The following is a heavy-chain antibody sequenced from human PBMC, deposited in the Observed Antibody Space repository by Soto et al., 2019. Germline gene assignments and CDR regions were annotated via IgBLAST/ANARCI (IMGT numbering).Heavy chain of an antibody. V-gene: IGHV4-34*01. Sequence: QVQLQQWGAGLLKPSETLSLTCAVYGGSFSDYYWSWIRQPPGKGLEWIGEINHSGTTNYNPSLKSRVTISVDTYKNKFSLKLNSVTAADTAVYYCARGDQCGSISCYPYYFDYWGQGTLVTVSS. CDR1: GGSFSDYY. D-gene: IGHD2-2*01. J-gene: IGHJ4*02. CDR2: INHSGTT. CDR3: ARGDQCGSISCYPYYFDY.